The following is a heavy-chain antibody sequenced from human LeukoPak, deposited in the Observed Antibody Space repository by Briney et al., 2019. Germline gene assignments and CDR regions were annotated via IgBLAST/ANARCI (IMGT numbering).Heavy chain of an antibody. CDR3: ARYITIIGTWPEHDAFDI. CDR1: GYTFTGYY. V-gene: IGHV1-2*04. D-gene: IGHD3-3*01. J-gene: IGHJ3*02. CDR2: INPNSGGT. Sequence: ASVKVSCKASGYTFTGYYMHWVRQAPGQGLEWMGWINPNSGGTNYAQKFQGWVTMTRDTSISTAYMELSRLRSDDTAVYYCARYITIIGTWPEHDAFDIWGQGTMVTVSS.